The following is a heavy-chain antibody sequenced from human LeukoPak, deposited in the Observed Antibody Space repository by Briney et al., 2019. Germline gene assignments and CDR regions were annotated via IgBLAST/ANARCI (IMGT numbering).Heavy chain of an antibody. CDR3: ARGGAYSSDWYVDY. CDR2: IIPIFGTA. J-gene: IGHJ4*02. CDR1: GGTFSSYA. D-gene: IGHD6-19*01. V-gene: IGHV1-69*05. Sequence: SVKVSCKASGGTFSSYAISWVRQAPGQGLEWMGRIIPIFGTANYAQKFQGRVTITTDESTSTAYMELSSLRSEDTAVYYCARGGAYSSDWYVDYWGQGTLVTVSS.